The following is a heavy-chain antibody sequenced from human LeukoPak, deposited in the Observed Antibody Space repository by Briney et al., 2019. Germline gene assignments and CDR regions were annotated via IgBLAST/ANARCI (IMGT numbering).Heavy chain of an antibody. CDR1: EFSVGSNY. CDR3: AKEVYFDRNGLFDY. Sequence: GGSLRLSCAASEFSVGSNYMTWVRQAPGKGLEWVSLIYSGGSTYYADSVKGRFTISRDNSKNTLYLEMDSLRADDTGVYYCAKEVYFDRNGLFDYWGQGSLVTVSS. CDR2: IYSGGST. V-gene: IGHV3-66*01. J-gene: IGHJ4*02. D-gene: IGHD3-9*01.